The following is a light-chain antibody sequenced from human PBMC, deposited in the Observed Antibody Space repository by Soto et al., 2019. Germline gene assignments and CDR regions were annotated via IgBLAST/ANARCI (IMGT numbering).Light chain of an antibody. V-gene: IGKV1-9*01. Sequence: DIQWTQSPSFLSASLGDRFTITCRASQGISSDLAWYQQKPGKAPKFLVYAASTLQSGVPSRFSGSRSGTEFTLTISSLQPEDFTTYYCQQLNSYPLTFGGGTKVEIK. J-gene: IGKJ4*01. CDR3: QQLNSYPLT. CDR2: AAS. CDR1: QGISSD.